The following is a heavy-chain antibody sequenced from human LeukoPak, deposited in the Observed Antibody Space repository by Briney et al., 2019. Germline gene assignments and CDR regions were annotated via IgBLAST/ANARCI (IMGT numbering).Heavy chain of an antibody. CDR3: ASEYYYDSSGYYSLAH. Sequence: PSETLSLTCTVSGASISSSFWTWIRQSPGKGLEWLAYIYYTGSTNLNPSLKSRLTISVDTPKNQFSLRLSSVTAADTALYYCASEYYYDSSGYYSLAHWGQGTLVTVSS. V-gene: IGHV4-59*12. CDR2: IYYTGST. D-gene: IGHD3-22*01. CDR1: GASISSSF. J-gene: IGHJ4*02.